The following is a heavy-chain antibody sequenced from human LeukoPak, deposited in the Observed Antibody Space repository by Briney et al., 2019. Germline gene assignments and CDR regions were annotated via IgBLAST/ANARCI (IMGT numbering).Heavy chain of an antibody. CDR3: AKDGDYDILTGYPY. V-gene: IGHV3-23*01. J-gene: IGHJ4*02. CDR2: ISGSGGST. CDR1: GFTFSSYA. D-gene: IGHD3-9*01. Sequence: GGSLRLSCAASGFTFSSYAMSWVRQAPGKGLEWVSAISGSGGSTYYADSVKGRFSISRDNSKHTLYLQMNSLRAEDTAVYYCAKDGDYDILTGYPYWGQGTLVTVSS.